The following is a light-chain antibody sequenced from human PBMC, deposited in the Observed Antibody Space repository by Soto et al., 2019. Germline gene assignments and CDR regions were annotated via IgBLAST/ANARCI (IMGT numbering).Light chain of an antibody. J-gene: IGLJ3*02. CDR2: DVS. CDR1: SSDVGGYDY. CDR3: TSYTRSSSPWV. Sequence: QSALTQPASVSGSPGQSITISCTGTSSDVGGYDYVSWYQQYPAKAPKLLIYDVSSRPSGVSNRFSGSKSGNTASLTISGLQAEDEADYYCTSYTRSSSPWVFGGGTPLTVL. V-gene: IGLV2-14*01.